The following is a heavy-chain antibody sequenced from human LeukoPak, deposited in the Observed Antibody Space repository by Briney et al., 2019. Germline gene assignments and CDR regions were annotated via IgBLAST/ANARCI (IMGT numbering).Heavy chain of an antibody. J-gene: IGHJ4*02. CDR3: ARDYGSGSSYDY. D-gene: IGHD3-10*01. Sequence: ASAKVSCKASGYTFTSYDINWVRQATGQGLEWMGWMNPNSGNTGYAQKFQGRVTMTRNTSISTAYMELSSLRSEDTAVYYCARDYGSGSSYDYWGQGTLVTVSS. CDR1: GYTFTSYD. CDR2: MNPNSGNT. V-gene: IGHV1-8*01.